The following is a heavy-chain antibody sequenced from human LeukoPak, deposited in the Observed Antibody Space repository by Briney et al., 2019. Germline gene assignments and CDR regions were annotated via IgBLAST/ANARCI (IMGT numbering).Heavy chain of an antibody. CDR3: ARATYWLYY. CDR2: IKPDGGEK. J-gene: IGHJ4*02. CDR1: GFTFSTYW. Sequence: PGGSLRLSCEASGFTFSTYWMTWVRQAPGKRPEWVANIKPDGGEKSYVDSVKGRFTISRDNAKNSLYLQMSSLTAEDTAVYYCARATYWLYYWGQGTLVTVSS. D-gene: IGHD3-9*01. V-gene: IGHV3-7*01.